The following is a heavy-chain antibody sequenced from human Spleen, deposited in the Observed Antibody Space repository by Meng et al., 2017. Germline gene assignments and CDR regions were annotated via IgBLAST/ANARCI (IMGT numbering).Heavy chain of an antibody. CDR3: AKDHHHSGNFWGSIFDY. J-gene: IGHJ4*02. CDR1: GFTFSSYA. Sequence: GESLKISCAASGFTFSSYAMNWVRQAPGKGLEWVSSVSGSAYETQHADSVKGRFTISRDNSKNTVYLQMNSLRAEDTAVYYCAKDHHHSGNFWGSIFDYWGQGTLVTVSS. CDR2: VSGSAYET. V-gene: IGHV3-23*01. D-gene: IGHD1-26*01.